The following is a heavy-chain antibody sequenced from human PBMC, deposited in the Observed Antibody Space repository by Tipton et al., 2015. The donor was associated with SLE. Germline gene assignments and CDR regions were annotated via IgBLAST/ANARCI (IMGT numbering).Heavy chain of an antibody. CDR2: IFSTGTT. D-gene: IGHD3/OR15-3a*01. CDR3: ARARSDDTFWADYFYFFYYMDA. J-gene: IGHJ6*03. CDR1: GDSVSSTNYY. V-gene: IGHV4-39*07. Sequence: TLSLTCTVSGDSVSSTNYYWAWIRQPPGKGLEWVGTIFSTGTTYYNSSLKSRVAISADTSKNQFSLTLMSVTGADTAAYFCARARSDDTFWADYFYFFYYMDAWGKGTTVTVSS.